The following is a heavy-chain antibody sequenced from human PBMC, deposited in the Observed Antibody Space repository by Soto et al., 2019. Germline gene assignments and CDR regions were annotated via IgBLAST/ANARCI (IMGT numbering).Heavy chain of an antibody. D-gene: IGHD6-13*01. CDR1: GFTFSISA. V-gene: IGHV3-48*01. J-gene: IGHJ4*02. Sequence: EVQLVESGGGLVQPGGSLRLSCAASGFTFSISAMHWVRQAPGKGLEWVSYITDSTNTIYYADSVKGRFTVSRDNAKNALYLQMNSLRAEDTAVYYCARGRSASWGYWGQGTLVTVSS. CDR2: ITDSTNTI. CDR3: ARGRSASWGY.